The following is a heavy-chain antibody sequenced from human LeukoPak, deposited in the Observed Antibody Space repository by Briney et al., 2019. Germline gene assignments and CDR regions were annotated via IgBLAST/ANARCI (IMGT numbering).Heavy chain of an antibody. V-gene: IGHV1-18*01. CDR2: ISAYNGNT. CDR1: GYTFTSYG. Sequence: ASVKVSCKASGYTFTSYGISWVRQAPGQGLEWMGWISAYNGNTDYAQKLQGRVTMTTDTSTSTAYMELRSLRPDDTAVYYCARMDPRAKDAFDTWGQGTMVTVSS. CDR3: ARMDPRAKDAFDT. J-gene: IGHJ3*02. D-gene: IGHD2-2*03.